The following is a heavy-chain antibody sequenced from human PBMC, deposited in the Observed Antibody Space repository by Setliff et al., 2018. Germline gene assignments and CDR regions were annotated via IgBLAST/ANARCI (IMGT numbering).Heavy chain of an antibody. V-gene: IGHV3-11*04. CDR3: ARMGAYDPYFFGS. CDR1: EFIFTDYY. Sequence: GGSLRLSCAASEFIFTDYYMSWIRQAPGKGLEWVSYISGRTDTKYYADSVKGRFTISRDNAKNSLYLQMNSLRADDTAVYYCARMGAYDPYFFGSWGQGTLVTVSS. CDR2: ISGRTDTK. D-gene: IGHD5-12*01. J-gene: IGHJ4*02.